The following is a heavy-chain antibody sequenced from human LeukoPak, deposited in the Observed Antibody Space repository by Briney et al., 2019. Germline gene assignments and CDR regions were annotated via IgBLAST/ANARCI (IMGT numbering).Heavy chain of an antibody. CDR3: TREVPHGYSGYDSRDY. D-gene: IGHD5-12*01. Sequence: GGSLRLSCAASGFTFSTYNMNWVRQAPGKGLEWVSSISSSSSHTYYIDSVKGRFSISRDNTMNSLYLQMNSLRAEDTAVYYCTREVPHGYSGYDSRDYWGQGTLVTVSS. J-gene: IGHJ4*02. CDR1: GFTFSTYN. CDR2: ISSSSSHT. V-gene: IGHV3-21*01.